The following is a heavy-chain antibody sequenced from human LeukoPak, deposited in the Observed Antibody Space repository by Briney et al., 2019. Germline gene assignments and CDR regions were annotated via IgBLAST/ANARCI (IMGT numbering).Heavy chain of an antibody. CDR3: ARGPYSGYAFDY. CDR1: GGTFSSYA. Sequence: SVKVSCKASGGTFSSYAISWVRQAPGQGLEWMGGIIPIFGTANYAQKFQGRVTITTDESTSTAYMELSSLRSEDTAVYYCARGPYSGYAFDYWGQGTLVTVSS. D-gene: IGHD5-12*01. V-gene: IGHV1-69*05. J-gene: IGHJ4*02. CDR2: IIPIFGTA.